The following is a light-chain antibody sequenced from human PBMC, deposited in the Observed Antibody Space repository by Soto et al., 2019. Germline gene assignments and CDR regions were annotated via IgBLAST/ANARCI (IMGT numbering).Light chain of an antibody. CDR2: QDS. Sequence: SYGLTQPPSVSVSPGQTASITCSGDKLGDKYACWYQQKPGQSPVLVIYQDSKRPSGIPERFSGSNSGNTATLTISGTQAMDEADYYGQAWDSSNVVFGGGTKLTVL. V-gene: IGLV3-1*01. CDR3: QAWDSSNVV. CDR1: KLGDKY. J-gene: IGLJ2*01.